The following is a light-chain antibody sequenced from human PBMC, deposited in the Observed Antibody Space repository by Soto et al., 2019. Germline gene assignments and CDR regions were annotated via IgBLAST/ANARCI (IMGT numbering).Light chain of an antibody. Sequence: ETVLTQSPVTLSVSPGDRATLSCKASQSVTINLACYHQRPGQGPRLLIFGASTRATGIPARFSGSGSDTEFTLTISSLQPEDFGNYYCQQYNKWPQTFGPGTKVDIK. CDR1: QSVTIN. J-gene: IGKJ1*01. CDR3: QQYNKWPQT. V-gene: IGKV3-15*01. CDR2: GAS.